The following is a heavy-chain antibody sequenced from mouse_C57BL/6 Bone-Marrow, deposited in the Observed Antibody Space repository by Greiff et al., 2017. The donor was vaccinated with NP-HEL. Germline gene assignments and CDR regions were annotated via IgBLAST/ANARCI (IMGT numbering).Heavy chain of an antibody. J-gene: IGHJ3*01. D-gene: IGHD1-1*01. Sequence: QVQLQQPGAELVKPGASVKLSCKASGYTFTTYWMQWVKQRPGQGLEWIGEIDPSDSYTNYNQKFKGKATLTVDTSSSTAYMQLSSLTSEDSAVYYGERKAYYGRSYEFAYWGQGTLVTVSA. CDR3: ERKAYYGRSYEFAY. CDR2: IDPSDSYT. V-gene: IGHV1-50*01. CDR1: GYTFTTYW.